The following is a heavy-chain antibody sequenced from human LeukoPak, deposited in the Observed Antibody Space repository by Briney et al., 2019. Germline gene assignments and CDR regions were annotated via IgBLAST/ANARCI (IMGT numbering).Heavy chain of an antibody. CDR2: ISSSGSTI. J-gene: IGHJ4*02. V-gene: IGHV3-48*03. D-gene: IGHD1-1*01. Sequence: GGSLRLSCAASGFTFSSYEMNWVRQAPGKGLEWVSYISSSGSTIYYADSVKGRFTISRDNAKNSLYLQMNTLRAEDTAVYYCAKLLGDATTYDYWGQGALVTVSS. CDR3: AKLLGDATTYDY. CDR1: GFTFSSYE.